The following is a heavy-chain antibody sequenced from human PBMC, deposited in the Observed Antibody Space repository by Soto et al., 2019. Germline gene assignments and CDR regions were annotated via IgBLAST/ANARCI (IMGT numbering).Heavy chain of an antibody. V-gene: IGHV4-28*01. CDR3: AKIVATGRGPWFDP. D-gene: IGHD6-13*01. CDR1: GYSISSSNW. J-gene: IGHJ5*02. Sequence: SETLSLTCAVSGYSISSSNWWGWIRQPPGKGLEWIGYISPSGSTYYNPSLQSRVTMSVDTSKNQFSLRLSSATAMDTAVYYCAKIVATGRGPWFDPWGQGTLVTVS. CDR2: ISPSGST.